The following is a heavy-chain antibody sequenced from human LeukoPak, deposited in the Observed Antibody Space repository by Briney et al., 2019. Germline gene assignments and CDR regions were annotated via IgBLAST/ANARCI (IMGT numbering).Heavy chain of an antibody. CDR3: ARRTEAAHDY. CDR1: GYTFTSYD. V-gene: IGHV1-8*01. Sequence: ASVKVSCKASGYTFTSYDINWVRQATGQGPEWMGWMNPNSGDIGYAQKFQGRVTMTRDTSIRTAHMQLSSLTSEDTAVYFCARRTEAAHDYWGQGTLVTVSS. CDR2: MNPNSGDI. J-gene: IGHJ4*02.